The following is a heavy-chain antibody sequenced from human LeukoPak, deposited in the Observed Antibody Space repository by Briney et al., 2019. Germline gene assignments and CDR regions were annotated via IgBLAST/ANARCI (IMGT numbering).Heavy chain of an antibody. V-gene: IGHV3-21*01. J-gene: IGHJ4*02. CDR1: GFTFSSYT. CDR3: ARDRITIFGVTDY. CDR2: ISSSSSYI. Sequence: GGSLRLSCAASGFTFSSYTMNWVRQAPGKGLEWVSSISSSSSYIYYADSVKGRFTISRDNAKNSLYLQMNSLRAEDTAVYYCARDRITIFGVTDYWGQGTLVTVSS. D-gene: IGHD3-3*01.